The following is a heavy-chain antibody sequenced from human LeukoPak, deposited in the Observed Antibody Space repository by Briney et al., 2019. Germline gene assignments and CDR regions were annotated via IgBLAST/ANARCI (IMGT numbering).Heavy chain of an antibody. J-gene: IGHJ4*02. CDR3: AREDTIFGVVTAPGY. V-gene: IGHV4-61*02. Sequence: SQTLSLTCTVSGGSISSGSYYWSWIRQPAGKGLGWIGRIYTSGSTNYNPSLKSRVTISVDTSKNQFSLKLSSVTAADTAVYYCAREDTIFGVVTAPGYWGQGTLVTVSS. CDR1: GGSISSGSYY. CDR2: IYTSGST. D-gene: IGHD3-3*01.